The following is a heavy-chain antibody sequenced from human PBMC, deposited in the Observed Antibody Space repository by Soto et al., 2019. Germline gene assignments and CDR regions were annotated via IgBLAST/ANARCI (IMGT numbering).Heavy chain of an antibody. D-gene: IGHD3-3*01. CDR2: ISAYNGNT. Sequence: ASVKVSCKASGYTFTSYGISWVRQAPGQGLEWMGWISAYNGNTNYAQKLQGRVTMTTDTSTSTAYMELRSLRSDDTAVYYCAREGPNYYDLWSGYPTLNWFDPWGQRTLVTVSS. CDR3: AREGPNYYDLWSGYPTLNWFDP. J-gene: IGHJ5*02. V-gene: IGHV1-18*04. CDR1: GYTFTSYG.